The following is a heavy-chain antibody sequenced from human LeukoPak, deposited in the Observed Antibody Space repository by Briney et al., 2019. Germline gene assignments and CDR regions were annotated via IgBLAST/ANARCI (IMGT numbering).Heavy chain of an antibody. V-gene: IGHV3-21*01. CDR1: GFTFSSYS. Sequence: KAGGSLRLSCAASGFTFSSYSMNWVRQAPGKGLEWVSSISSSSSYIYYADSVKGRFTISRDNAKNSLYLQMNSLRAEDTAVYYCARGIADYFDYWGQGTLVTVSS. D-gene: IGHD6-13*01. J-gene: IGHJ4*02. CDR3: ARGIADYFDY. CDR2: ISSSSSYI.